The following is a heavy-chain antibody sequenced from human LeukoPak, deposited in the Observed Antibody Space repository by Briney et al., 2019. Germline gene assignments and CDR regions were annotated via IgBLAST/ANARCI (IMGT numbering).Heavy chain of an antibody. CDR1: GGSISSYY. J-gene: IGHJ3*02. V-gene: IGHV4-4*07. CDR2: IYTSGST. D-gene: IGHD2-2*01. Sequence: ETLSLTCTVSGGSISSYYWSWIRPPAGEGLEWIGRIYTSGSTNYNPSLKSRVTMSVDTSKNQFSLKLSSVTAADTAVYYCARGVLVVVPAAGAFDIWGQGTMVTVSS. CDR3: ARGVLVVVPAAGAFDI.